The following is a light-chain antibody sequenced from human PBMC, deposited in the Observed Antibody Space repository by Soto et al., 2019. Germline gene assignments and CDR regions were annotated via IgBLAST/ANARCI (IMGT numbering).Light chain of an antibody. Sequence: QSALTQPASVSGSPGQSITISCTGTSSDGGGYNYVSWYQQHPGKAPKLMIYEVSNRPSGVSNRFSGSKSGNTASLTISGRQAEDEADYYCSSYTSSSSDYVFGTGTKVTVL. V-gene: IGLV2-14*01. CDR1: SSDGGGYNY. J-gene: IGLJ1*01. CDR3: SSYTSSSSDYV. CDR2: EVS.